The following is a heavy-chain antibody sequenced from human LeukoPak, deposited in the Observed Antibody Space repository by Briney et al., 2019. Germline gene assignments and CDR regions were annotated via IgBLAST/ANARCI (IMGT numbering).Heavy chain of an antibody. CDR2: IGVDGGTT. V-gene: IGHV3-23*01. D-gene: IGHD3-10*01. Sequence: GGSLRLSCAASGFTFSNYAMTWVRQAPGEGLEWVSAIGVDGGTTYAGSVKGRFTVSRDNSKNTLYLQMNSLRAEDTAVYYCASPGSGSSSLLPFDYWGQGTLVTVSS. CDR1: GFTFSNYA. J-gene: IGHJ4*02. CDR3: ASPGSGSSSLLPFDY.